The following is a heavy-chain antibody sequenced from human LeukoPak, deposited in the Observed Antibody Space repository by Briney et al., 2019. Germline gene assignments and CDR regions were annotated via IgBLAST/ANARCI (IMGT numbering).Heavy chain of an antibody. D-gene: IGHD2-8*01. CDR2: ISSSSSYI. Sequence: GGSLRLSCAASGFTFKTYTMHWVRQAPGMGLEWVSSISSSSSYIFYADSVKGRFTISRDNAKNSLYLQMSSLRAEDAAVYYCARDGSLVLMVYASALAYYFDYWGQGTLVTVSS. V-gene: IGHV3-21*01. CDR1: GFTFKTYT. CDR3: ARDGSLVLMVYASALAYYFDY. J-gene: IGHJ4*02.